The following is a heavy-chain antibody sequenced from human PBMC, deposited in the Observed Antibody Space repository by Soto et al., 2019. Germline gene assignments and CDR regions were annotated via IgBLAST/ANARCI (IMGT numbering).Heavy chain of an antibody. D-gene: IGHD2-2*03. J-gene: IGHJ6*02. V-gene: IGHV4-59*01. CDR2: RYYSGST. Sequence: QVQLQESGPGLVKPSETLSLTCTVSGGSISSYYWSWIRQPPGKGLEWIGYRYYSGSTNYNPSLKSRVTIPVDTTKNQFSLKLSSVAAADTAVYYCARDGYCSSTRCYGAVDGMDVWGQGTKVTVSS. CDR3: ARDGYCSSTRCYGAVDGMDV. CDR1: GGSISSYY.